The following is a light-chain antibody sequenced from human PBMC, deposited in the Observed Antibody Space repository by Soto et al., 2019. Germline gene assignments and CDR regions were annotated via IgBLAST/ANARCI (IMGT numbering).Light chain of an antibody. CDR2: GAS. CDR1: QSVSSSY. V-gene: IGKV3-20*01. CDR3: QQYGSSPMYT. J-gene: IGKJ2*01. Sequence: EIVLTQSPGTLSLSPGERATLSCRASQSVSSSYLAWYQQKPGQAPRLLIYGASSRATGIPDRFSGSGSGTDFTLTISRLEPEDFAVYYCQQYGSSPMYTFGQGIKREIK.